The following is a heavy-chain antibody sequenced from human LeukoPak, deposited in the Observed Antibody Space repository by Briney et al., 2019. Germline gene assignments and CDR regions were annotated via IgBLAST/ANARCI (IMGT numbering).Heavy chain of an antibody. J-gene: IGHJ4*02. CDR2: IYYSGST. CDR3: AKRWCGLRSSDY. CDR1: GDSIRSGSKY. D-gene: IGHD3-3*01. Sequence: SETLSLTCTVSGDSIRSGSKYWGWIRQPPGKGLEWIGSIYYSGSTYYNPSLKSRVTISVDTSKNQFSLKLSSVTAADTAVHYRAKRWCGLRSSDYWGQGTLVTVSS. V-gene: IGHV4-39*01.